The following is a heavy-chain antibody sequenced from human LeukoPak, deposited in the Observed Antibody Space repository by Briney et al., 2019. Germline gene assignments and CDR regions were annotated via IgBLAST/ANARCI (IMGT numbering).Heavy chain of an antibody. CDR1: GGSISSYY. CDR3: ARDRRVYYYDSSGHTRNMDV. Sequence: SETLSLTCTVSGGSISSYYWSWIRQPPGKGLEWIGYIYYSGSTNYNPSLKSRVTISVDTSKNQLSLKLSSVTAADTAVYYCARDRRVYYYDSSGHTRNMDVWGKGTTVTVSS. V-gene: IGHV4-59*01. D-gene: IGHD3-22*01. CDR2: IYYSGST. J-gene: IGHJ6*03.